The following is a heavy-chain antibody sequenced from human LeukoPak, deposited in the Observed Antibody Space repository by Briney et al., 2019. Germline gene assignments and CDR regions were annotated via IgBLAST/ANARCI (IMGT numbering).Heavy chain of an antibody. D-gene: IGHD1-26*01. CDR1: GYTFSDCY. V-gene: IGHV1-2*02. CDR2: INPISGGT. J-gene: IGHJ3*02. CDR3: ARSSAYYNEADI. Sequence: EASVKVSCKASGYTFSDCYIHWVRQAPGHGLEWMGWINPISGGTNYAQNFQGRVTMTRDTSITTVYRELSRLRSDDTAVYYCARSSAYYNEADIWGQGTMVTVSS.